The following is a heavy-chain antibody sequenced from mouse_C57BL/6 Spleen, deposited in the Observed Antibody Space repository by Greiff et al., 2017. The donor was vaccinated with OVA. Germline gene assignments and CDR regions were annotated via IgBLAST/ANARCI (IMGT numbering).Heavy chain of an antibody. J-gene: IGHJ4*01. Sequence: VESGGGLVKPGGSLKLSCAASGFTFSSYTMSWVRQTPEKRLAWVATISGGGGNTYYPDSGKGRFTISRDNAKNTLYLQMSSLRSEDTALYYCARQGDYDGDYYAMDYWGQGTSGTVSS. V-gene: IGHV5-9*01. CDR2: ISGGGGNT. CDR3: ARQGDYDGDYYAMDY. CDR1: GFTFSSYT. D-gene: IGHD2-4*01.